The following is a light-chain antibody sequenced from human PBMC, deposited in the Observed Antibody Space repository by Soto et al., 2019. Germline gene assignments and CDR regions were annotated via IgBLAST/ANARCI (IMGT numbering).Light chain of an antibody. CDR1: QSVRSY. J-gene: IGKJ4*01. CDR2: DAF. Sequence: EIVLTQSPVTLSLSPGERATISCRASQSVRSYLAWYQQKPGQAPRLLIYDAFKRATGIPARFSGSGSGTDFTLTISSLEPEDFAVYYCQQRSNWPSTFGGGTKVEIK. CDR3: QQRSNWPST. V-gene: IGKV3-11*01.